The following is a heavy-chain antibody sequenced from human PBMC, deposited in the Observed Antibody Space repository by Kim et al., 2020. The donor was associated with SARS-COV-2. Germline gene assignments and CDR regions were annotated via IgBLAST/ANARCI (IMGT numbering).Heavy chain of an antibody. V-gene: IGHV3-21*01. CDR3: AREEDYFDY. Sequence: SYKYYADSVKGRFTISRDNAKNSLYLQMNSLRAEDTAVYYCAREEDYFDYWGQGTLVTVSS. J-gene: IGHJ4*02. CDR2: SYK.